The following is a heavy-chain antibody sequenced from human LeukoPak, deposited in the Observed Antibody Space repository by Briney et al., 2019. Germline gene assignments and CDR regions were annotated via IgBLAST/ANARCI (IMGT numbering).Heavy chain of an antibody. CDR3: ARVRDGYNWGFDY. V-gene: IGHV3-23*01. Sequence: GGSLRLSCAASESTFSNFAMSWVRQAPGKGLEWVSVISASGSGTYYADSVKGRFTISRDNSKNTLYLQMNSLRAEDTAVYYCARVRDGYNWGFDYWGQGTLVTVS. CDR1: ESTFSNFA. D-gene: IGHD5-24*01. CDR2: ISASGSGT. J-gene: IGHJ4*02.